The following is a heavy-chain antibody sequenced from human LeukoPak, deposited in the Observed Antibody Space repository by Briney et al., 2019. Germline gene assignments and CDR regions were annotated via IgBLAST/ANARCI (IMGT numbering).Heavy chain of an antibody. V-gene: IGHV3-30*04. CDR3: ARDKDYVRYYYMDV. Sequence: GGSLRLSSAASGFIFSSYAMHWVRQAPGKGLEWVAILSYDGNNKYYADSVKGRFTISRDNSKNALYLQMNSLRAEDTAVYYCARDKDYVRYYYMDVWGKGTTVTVSS. D-gene: IGHD3-16*01. CDR2: LSYDGNNK. CDR1: GFIFSSYA. J-gene: IGHJ6*03.